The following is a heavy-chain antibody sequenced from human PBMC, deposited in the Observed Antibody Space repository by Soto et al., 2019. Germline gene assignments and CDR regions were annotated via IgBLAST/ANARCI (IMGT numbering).Heavy chain of an antibody. Sequence: ASVKVSCKASGYTFTGYAMHWVRQAPGQSLEWMGWINAGNGNTKYSQRFQGRVTITRDTSASTAYMELSSLRSEDTAVYDCARAVAVPADFDYWGQGNLVTVSS. V-gene: IGHV1-3*01. CDR3: ARAVAVPADFDY. CDR2: INAGNGNT. J-gene: IGHJ4*02. D-gene: IGHD5-12*01. CDR1: GYTFTGYA.